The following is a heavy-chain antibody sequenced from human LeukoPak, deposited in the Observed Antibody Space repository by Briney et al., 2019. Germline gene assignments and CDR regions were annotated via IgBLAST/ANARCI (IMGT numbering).Heavy chain of an antibody. J-gene: IGHJ4*02. Sequence: PGGSLRLSCAASGFTFSSYWMHWVRQAPGKGLVWVSRISSDGSSTSYADSVKGRFTISRDNAKNTLYLQMNSLRAEDTAVYYCARESHDYGDFYWGQGTLVTVSS. CDR1: GFTFSSYW. D-gene: IGHD4-17*01. CDR2: ISSDGSST. V-gene: IGHV3-74*01. CDR3: ARESHDYGDFY.